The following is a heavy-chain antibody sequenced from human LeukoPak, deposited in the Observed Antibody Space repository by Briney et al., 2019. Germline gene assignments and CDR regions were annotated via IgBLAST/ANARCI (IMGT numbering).Heavy chain of an antibody. D-gene: IGHD6-13*01. J-gene: IGHJ3*02. CDR2: INPNSGGT. V-gene: IGHV1-2*02. CDR1: GYTFTGYF. Sequence: GASVKVSCEASGYTFTGYFMHWVRQAPGQGLEWMGWINPNSGGTNYAQKFQGRVTMTRDTSISTAYMELRRLRYDDTAVYYCATAVIVAVFGDAFDIWGQGTLVTVSS. CDR3: ATAVIVAVFGDAFDI.